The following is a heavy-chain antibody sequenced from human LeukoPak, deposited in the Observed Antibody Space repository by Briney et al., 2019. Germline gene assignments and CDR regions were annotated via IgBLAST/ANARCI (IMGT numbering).Heavy chain of an antibody. Sequence: GGSLRLSCAASGFTFSSYEMNCVRQAPGKGLEWVSYISSSGSTIYYADSVKGRFTISRDNAKNSLYLQMNSLRAEDTAVYYCARDPTPYYYGSGSPHDAFDIWGQGTMVTVSS. V-gene: IGHV3-48*03. D-gene: IGHD3-10*01. CDR3: ARDPTPYYYGSGSPHDAFDI. CDR1: GFTFSSYE. CDR2: ISSSGSTI. J-gene: IGHJ3*02.